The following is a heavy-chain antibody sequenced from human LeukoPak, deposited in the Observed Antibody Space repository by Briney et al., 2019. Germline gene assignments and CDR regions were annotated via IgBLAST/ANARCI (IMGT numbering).Heavy chain of an antibody. CDR1: GFTFSSYA. CDR3: AKTDGYNRKYYYYMDV. Sequence: PGRSLRLSCAASGFTFSSYAMHWVRQAPGKGLEWVAVISYDGSNKYYADSVKGRFTISRDNSKNTLYLQMNSLRAEDTAVYYCAKTDGYNRKYYYYMDVWGKGTTVTVSS. J-gene: IGHJ6*03. D-gene: IGHD5-24*01. V-gene: IGHV3-30-3*02. CDR2: ISYDGSNK.